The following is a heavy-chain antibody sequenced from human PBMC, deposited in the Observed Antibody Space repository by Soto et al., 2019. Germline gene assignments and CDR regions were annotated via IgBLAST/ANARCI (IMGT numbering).Heavy chain of an antibody. CDR2: IYYSGST. CDR3: ARHLYNWNDLYYFDY. Sequence: SETLSLTCTVSGGSISSYYWSWIRQPPGKGLEWIGYIYYSGSTNYNPSLKSRVTISVDTSKNQFSLKLSSVTAADTAVYYFARHLYNWNDLYYFDYWGQGTLVTVSS. J-gene: IGHJ4*02. CDR1: GGSISSYY. V-gene: IGHV4-59*08. D-gene: IGHD1-1*01.